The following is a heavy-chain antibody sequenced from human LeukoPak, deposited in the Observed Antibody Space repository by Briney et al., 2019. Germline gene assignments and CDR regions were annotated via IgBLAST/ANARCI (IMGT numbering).Heavy chain of an antibody. V-gene: IGHV4-59*01. Sequence: SETLSLTCTVSGGSISSYYWSWTRQPAGKGLEWIGEFNHFVSTTYNPSLKCRVTISVDASKNKFSLKFNSVTAADTAGLYCAREVASYYGSSDAFDIWGQGTMVTVSS. CDR3: AREVASYYGSSDAFDI. CDR2: FNHFVST. J-gene: IGHJ3*02. CDR1: GGSISSYY. D-gene: IGHD3-10*01.